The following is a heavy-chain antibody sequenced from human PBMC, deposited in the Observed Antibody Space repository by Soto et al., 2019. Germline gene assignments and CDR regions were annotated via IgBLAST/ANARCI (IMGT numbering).Heavy chain of an antibody. V-gene: IGHV4-59*01. D-gene: IGHD7-27*01. Sequence: PSETLSFTCTASVGSFSSYYWNWIRQPPGKGLEWIGTIFSSGTTNYQSSLRSRLTMAIDTSNNQFFLRLTSVIAADSAVYFCARGSQTGCLGWGWFDPWAQGTLVT. J-gene: IGHJ5*02. CDR2: IFSSGTT. CDR3: ARGSQTGCLGWGWFDP. CDR1: VGSFSSYY.